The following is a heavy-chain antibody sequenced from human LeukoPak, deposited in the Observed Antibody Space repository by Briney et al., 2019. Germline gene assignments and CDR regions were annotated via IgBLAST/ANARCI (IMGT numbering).Heavy chain of an antibody. CDR1: GFTFSSYA. V-gene: IGHV3-23*01. J-gene: IGHJ4*02. Sequence: GGSLRLSCAASGFTFSSYAMSWVRQAPGKGLEWASAISGSVGSTYYADSVKGRFTISRDNSKNTLYLQMNSLRAEDTAVYYCAKAEQWLVPYYFDYWGQGTLVTVSS. CDR3: AKAEQWLVPYYFDY. D-gene: IGHD6-19*01. CDR2: ISGSVGST.